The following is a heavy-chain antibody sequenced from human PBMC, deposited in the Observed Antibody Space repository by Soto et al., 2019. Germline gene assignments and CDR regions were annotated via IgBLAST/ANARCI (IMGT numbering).Heavy chain of an antibody. D-gene: IGHD3-16*01. J-gene: IGHJ6*02. CDR2: IYYSGTT. CDR3: ARHKGGYYSGVDV. Sequence: PSETLSLTCTVSGGSISSGNYYWAWIRQPPGKGLEWIGNIYYSGTTYYNPSLKSRVTISVDTSKNQFSLKLSSVTAADTAVYYCARHKGGYYSGVDVWGQGTTVTVSS. CDR1: GGSISSGNYY. V-gene: IGHV4-39*01.